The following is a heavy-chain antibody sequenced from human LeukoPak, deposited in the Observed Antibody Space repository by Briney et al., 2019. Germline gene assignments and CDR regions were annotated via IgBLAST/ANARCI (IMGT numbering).Heavy chain of an antibody. CDR2: ISSSGGTT. Sequence: PGGSLRLSCAASGFTFSTYAVNWVRQAPGKGLEWVSAISSSGGTTYYADSVKGRFSISRDNSKNTLYQRLNSLRAEDTAIYYCAKNRNACPTNFDSWGQGTLVTVSA. CDR3: AKNRNACPTNFDS. D-gene: IGHD5-24*01. J-gene: IGHJ4*02. CDR1: GFTFSTYA. V-gene: IGHV3-23*01.